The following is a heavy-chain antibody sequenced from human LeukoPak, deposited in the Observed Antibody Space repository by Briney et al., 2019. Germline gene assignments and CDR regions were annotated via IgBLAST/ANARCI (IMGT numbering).Heavy chain of an antibody. CDR1: GFTFSSYA. D-gene: IGHD3-16*01. CDR2: ISGSGGST. Sequence: PGGSPRLSCAASGFTFSSYAMSWVRQAPGKGLEWVSAISGSGGSTYYADSVKGRFTISRDNSKNTLYLQMNSLRAEDTAVYYCAKEGAAADHYYYYYGMDVWGQGTTVTVSS. J-gene: IGHJ6*02. CDR3: AKEGAAADHYYYYYGMDV. V-gene: IGHV3-23*01.